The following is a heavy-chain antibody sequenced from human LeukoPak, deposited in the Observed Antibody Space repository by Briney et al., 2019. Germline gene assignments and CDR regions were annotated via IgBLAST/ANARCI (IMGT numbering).Heavy chain of an antibody. CDR1: GGSISSYY. J-gene: IGHJ4*02. Sequence: SETLSLTCTVSGGSISSYYWSLIRQPPGKGLERIGYIYYSGSTNYNPSLKSRVTISVDTSKNQFSLKLSSVTAADTAVYYCARDHSGWLRREPNFDNWGQGTLVTVSS. D-gene: IGHD5-12*01. CDR2: IYYSGST. CDR3: ARDHSGWLRREPNFDN. V-gene: IGHV4-59*01.